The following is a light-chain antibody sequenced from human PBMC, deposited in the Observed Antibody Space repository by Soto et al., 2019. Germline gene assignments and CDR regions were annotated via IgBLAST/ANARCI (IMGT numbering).Light chain of an antibody. V-gene: IGLV1-44*01. CDR3: AVWDDSLDGWV. J-gene: IGLJ3*02. CDR2: NNN. CDR1: SSNIGSHV. Sequence: QSVLTQPPSASGTPGQRVTISCSGSSSNIGSHVVYWYQQLAGTAPKLLMYNNNQRPSGVPDRFSGSKSGTSASLAISGLQSXDEADXYCAVWDDSLDGWVFGGGTKLTVL.